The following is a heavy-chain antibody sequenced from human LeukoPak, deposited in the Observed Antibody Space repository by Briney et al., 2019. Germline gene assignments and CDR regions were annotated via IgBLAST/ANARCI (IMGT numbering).Heavy chain of an antibody. CDR3: AVLGSSYYYYYMDV. CDR2: INWNGGST. Sequence: GGSLRLSCAASGFTFDDYGMSWVRQAPGKGLEWVSGINWNGGSTGYADSVKGRFTISRDNAKNSLYLQMNSLRAEDTALYYCAVLGSSYYYYYMDVWGKGTTVTVSS. V-gene: IGHV3-20*04. CDR1: GFTFDDYG. D-gene: IGHD3-16*01. J-gene: IGHJ6*03.